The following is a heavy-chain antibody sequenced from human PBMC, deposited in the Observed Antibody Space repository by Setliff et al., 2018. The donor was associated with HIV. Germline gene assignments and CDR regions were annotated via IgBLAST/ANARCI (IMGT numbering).Heavy chain of an antibody. CDR1: GGSFSDYA. V-gene: IGHV1-69*13. D-gene: IGHD3-16*01. J-gene: IGHJ6*03. CDR3: ARSGGTSQYHFYMDV. CDR2: IIPLFGTA. Sequence: GASVNVSCKASGGSFSDYAINWVRQAPGQGLEWVGGIIPLFGTANYAQKFLGRVTITADEATVTAYMQLSSLRSDDTAVYYCARSGGTSQYHFYMDVWGKGTTVTVSS.